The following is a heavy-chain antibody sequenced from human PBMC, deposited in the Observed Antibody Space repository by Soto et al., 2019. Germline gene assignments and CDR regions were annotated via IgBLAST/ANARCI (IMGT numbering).Heavy chain of an antibody. D-gene: IGHD3-16*01. CDR1: GFRFKSFV. CDR2: TSYDGNNK. V-gene: IGHV3-30*19. J-gene: IGHJ4*02. Sequence: QVQLVESGGGVVQPGTSLRLSCAASGFRFKSFVMHWVRQAPGKGLEWVAFTSYDGNNKDYGDSVKGRFTVSRDNSQNTLHLQRDFLRPEDTALYYCARWGTTGGFALWGQGTLVSVSS. CDR3: ARWGTTGGFAL.